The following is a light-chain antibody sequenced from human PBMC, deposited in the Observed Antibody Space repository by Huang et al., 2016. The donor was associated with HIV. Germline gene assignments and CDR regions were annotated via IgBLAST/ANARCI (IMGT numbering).Light chain of an antibody. CDR3: QQRKYWPPIT. V-gene: IGKV3-11*01. CDR2: DAS. CDR1: QSVNSY. J-gene: IGKJ5*01. Sequence: ETVLTQSPATLSLSPGERATLSCRASQSVNSYLALYQQKPGQTPRLLIYDASNRATGIPARFSGGGSGTDFTLTISSLEPEDFAVYYCQQRKYWPPITFGQGTRLEIK.